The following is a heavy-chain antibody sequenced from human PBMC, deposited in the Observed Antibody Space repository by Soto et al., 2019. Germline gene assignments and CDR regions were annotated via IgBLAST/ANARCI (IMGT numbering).Heavy chain of an antibody. J-gene: IGHJ5*02. CDR2: IIPIFGTA. CDR1: GGTFSSYA. D-gene: IGHD3-16*02. V-gene: IGHV1-69*01. Sequence: QVQLVQSGAEVKKPGSSVKVSCKASGGTFSSYAISWVRQAPGKGLEWMGGIIPIFGTANYAQKFQGRVTITADESTSTAYMELSSLRSEDTAVYYCARAQYDYVWGSYRPNWFDPWGQGTLVTVSS. CDR3: ARAQYDYVWGSYRPNWFDP.